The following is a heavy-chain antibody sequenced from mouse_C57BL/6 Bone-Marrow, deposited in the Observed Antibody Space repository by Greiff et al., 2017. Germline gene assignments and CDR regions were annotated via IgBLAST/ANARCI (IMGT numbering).Heavy chain of an antibody. CDR2: IHPNSGST. CDR1: GYTFTSYW. Sequence: QVQLQQPGAELVKPGASVKLSCKASGYTFTSYWMHWVKQRPGQGLEWIGMIHPNSGSTNDNEKFKSKATLTVDNPSSPAYMQRSSLTSEDSAVYYCARTPGAMDYWGQGTAVTVSS. CDR3: ARTPGAMDY. J-gene: IGHJ4*01. V-gene: IGHV1-64*01.